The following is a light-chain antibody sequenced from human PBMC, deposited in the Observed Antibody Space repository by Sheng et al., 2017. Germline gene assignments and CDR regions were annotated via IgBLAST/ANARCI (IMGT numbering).Light chain of an antibody. Sequence: DIQLTQSPSTLSATVGDRVTITCRANESVSASLAWYQQKAGMVPKPLIYKASSLQSGVPSRFAGSAFGTEFTLNINNLQPDDFATYYCQQSNTYPWTFGQGTKVESK. V-gene: IGKV1-5*03. J-gene: IGKJ1*01. CDR1: ESVSAS. CDR3: QQSNTYPWT. CDR2: KAS.